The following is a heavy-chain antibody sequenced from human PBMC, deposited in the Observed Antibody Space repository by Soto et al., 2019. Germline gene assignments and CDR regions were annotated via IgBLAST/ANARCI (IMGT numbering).Heavy chain of an antibody. CDR2: IKQDGSAK. CDR3: ARDYDFWSGFYEGPHDAFDI. Sequence: VGFLRLCWAAVGGTSIDDWMSWVLQTKGEGLEWVANIKQDGSAKYYVDSVKGRSTISRAHDKNSLYLQMHSLGAEDMAVYYCARDYDFWSGFYEGPHDAFDIWGQGTMVTVS. D-gene: IGHD3-3*01. CDR1: GGTSIDDW. V-gene: IGHV3-7*01. J-gene: IGHJ3*02.